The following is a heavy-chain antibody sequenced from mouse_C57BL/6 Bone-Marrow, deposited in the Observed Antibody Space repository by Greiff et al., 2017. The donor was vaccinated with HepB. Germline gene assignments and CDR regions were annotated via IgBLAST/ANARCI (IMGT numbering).Heavy chain of an antibody. CDR2: IYPRSGNT. J-gene: IGHJ4*01. Sequence: VKLQESGAELARPGASVKLSCKASGYTFTSYGISWVKQRTGQGLEWIGEIYPRSGNTYYNEKFKGKATLTADKSSSTAYMELRSLTSEDSAVYFCAGYSYAMDYWGQGTSVTVSS. CDR1: GYTFTSYG. CDR3: AGYSYAMDY. V-gene: IGHV1-81*01.